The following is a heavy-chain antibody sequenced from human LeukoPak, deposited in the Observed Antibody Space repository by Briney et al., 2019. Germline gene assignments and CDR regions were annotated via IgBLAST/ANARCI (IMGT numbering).Heavy chain of an antibody. V-gene: IGHV4-59*01. Sequence: PSETLSLTCPVSGGSISSYYWNWIRQPPGKGLEWIGFIYSSGSTTYNPSLKSRVTISVDTSKNQFSLKLRSVTDADTAVYHCARGGSSSWRIGYYFDFWGQGTLVTVSS. CDR2: IYSSGST. CDR1: GGSISSYY. D-gene: IGHD6-13*01. CDR3: ARGGSSSWRIGYYFDF. J-gene: IGHJ4*02.